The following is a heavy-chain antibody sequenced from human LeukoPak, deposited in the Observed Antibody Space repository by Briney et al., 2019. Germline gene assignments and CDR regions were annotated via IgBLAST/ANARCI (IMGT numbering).Heavy chain of an antibody. CDR3: ARDRIGSSHPYFDY. J-gene: IGHJ4*02. V-gene: IGHV3-11*01. Sequence: PGGSLRLSCAASGFTFSAYDMSWIRQAPGKGLEWVSYISSSGTTIYYADSVKGRFTISRDNAKNSVYLQMNILRAEDTAVYYCARDRIGSSHPYFDYWGQGTLVTVSS. CDR1: GFTFSAYD. D-gene: IGHD6-13*01. CDR2: ISSSGTTI.